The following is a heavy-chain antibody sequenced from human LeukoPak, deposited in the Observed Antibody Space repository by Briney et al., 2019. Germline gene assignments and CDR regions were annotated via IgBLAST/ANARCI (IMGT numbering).Heavy chain of an antibody. CDR2: INTDGSST. CDR3: ARVSHAPYGYPGY. D-gene: IGHD5-24*01. CDR1: GFSFSSNW. J-gene: IGHJ4*02. Sequence: GGSLRLSCAASGFSFSSNWMHWVRQSPGKGLVWVSHINTDGSSTNYADSVKGRFTISRDNAKNTLYLQMNSLRAEDTAVYYCARVSHAPYGYPGYWGQGTLVTVSS. V-gene: IGHV3-74*01.